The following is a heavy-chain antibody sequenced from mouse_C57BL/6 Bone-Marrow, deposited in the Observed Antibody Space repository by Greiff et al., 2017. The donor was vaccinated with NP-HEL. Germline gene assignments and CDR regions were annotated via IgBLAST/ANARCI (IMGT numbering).Heavy chain of an antibody. CDR2: IYPGSGNT. CDR3: ARCYYYGSSYFAY. Sequence: VKLMESGPELVKPGASVKISCKASGYSFTSYYIHWVKQRPGQGLEWIGWIYPGSGNTKYNEKFKGKATLTADTSSSTAYMQLSSLTSEDSAVYYCARCYYYGSSYFAYWGQGTLVTVSA. D-gene: IGHD1-1*01. CDR1: GYSFTSYY. V-gene: IGHV1-66*01. J-gene: IGHJ3*01.